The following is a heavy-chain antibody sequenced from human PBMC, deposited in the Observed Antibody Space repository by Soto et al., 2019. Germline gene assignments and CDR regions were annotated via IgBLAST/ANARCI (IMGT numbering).Heavy chain of an antibody. J-gene: IGHJ6*02. V-gene: IGHV5-10-1*01. D-gene: IGHD2-15*01. Sequence: PGEALKISCKGSGYSFTSYWISWVRQMPGKGLEWMGRIDPSDSYTNYSPSFQGHVTISADKSISTAYLQWSSLKASDTAMYYCAKLGYCSGGSCYYYYGMDVWGQGALVTVSS. CDR3: AKLGYCSGGSCYYYYGMDV. CDR1: GYSFTSYW. CDR2: IDPSDSYT.